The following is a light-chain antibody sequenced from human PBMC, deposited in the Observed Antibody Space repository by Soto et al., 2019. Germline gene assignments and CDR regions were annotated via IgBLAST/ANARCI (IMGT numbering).Light chain of an antibody. CDR3: QQYGSSPQT. CDR1: QIVNSGF. Sequence: EFVLTQSPGTLSLSPGERATLSCRASQIVNSGFLAWYQQKPGQAPRLLIYVASSRASGIPDRFSGSGSGTDFALTISRLEPEDFAVYYCQQYGSSPQTFGQGTKVDIK. CDR2: VAS. J-gene: IGKJ1*01. V-gene: IGKV3-20*01.